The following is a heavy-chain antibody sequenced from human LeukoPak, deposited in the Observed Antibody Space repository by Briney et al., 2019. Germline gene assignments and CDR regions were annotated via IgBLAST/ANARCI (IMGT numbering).Heavy chain of an antibody. J-gene: IGHJ4*02. Sequence: SETLSLTCAVYGGSFSGYYWSWIRQPPGKGLEWIGEINHSGSTIYNPSLKSRVTISVDTSKNQFSLKLSSVTAADTAVYYCAESIAVAGHYFDYWGQGTLVTVSS. CDR3: AESIAVAGHYFDY. V-gene: IGHV4-34*01. D-gene: IGHD6-19*01. CDR2: INHSGST. CDR1: GGSFSGYY.